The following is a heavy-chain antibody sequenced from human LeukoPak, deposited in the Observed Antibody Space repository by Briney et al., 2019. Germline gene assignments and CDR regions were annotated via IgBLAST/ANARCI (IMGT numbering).Heavy chain of an antibody. V-gene: IGHV4-31*03. Sequence: SETLSLTCTVSGGSISSGGYYWSWIRQHPGKGPEWIGYIYYSGSTYYNPSLKSRVTISVDTSKNQFSLKLSSVTAADTAVYYCARLRLAAAAPDFDYWGQGTLVTVSS. CDR1: GGSISSGGYY. CDR3: ARLRLAAAAPDFDY. D-gene: IGHD6-13*01. CDR2: IYYSGST. J-gene: IGHJ4*02.